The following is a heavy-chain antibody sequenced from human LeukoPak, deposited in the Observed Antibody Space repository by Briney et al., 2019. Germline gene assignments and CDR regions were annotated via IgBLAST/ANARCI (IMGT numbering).Heavy chain of an antibody. CDR2: IYYSGST. CDR3: ARQKAAHMDV. J-gene: IGHJ6*03. D-gene: IGHD2-15*01. CDR1: GGSISSSSYY. V-gene: IGHV4-39*01. Sequence: PSETLSLTCTVSGGSISSSSYYWGWIRQPPGKGLEWIGSIYYSGSTYYNPSLKSRLTISVDTSKNQFSLKLSSVTAADTAVYYCARQKAAHMDVWGKGTTVTVSS.